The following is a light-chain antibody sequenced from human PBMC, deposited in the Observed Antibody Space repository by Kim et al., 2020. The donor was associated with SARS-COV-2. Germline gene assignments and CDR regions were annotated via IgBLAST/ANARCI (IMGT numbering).Light chain of an antibody. CDR3: QQFNSYPIT. J-gene: IGKJ5*01. V-gene: IGKV1-13*02. Sequence: ASVGDRVTITCRGSQGISSALAWYQQKPGKAPKLLIYDASSLESGVPSRFSGSGSGTDFTLTISSLQPEDFATYYCQQFNSYPITFGQGTRLEIK. CDR2: DAS. CDR1: QGISSA.